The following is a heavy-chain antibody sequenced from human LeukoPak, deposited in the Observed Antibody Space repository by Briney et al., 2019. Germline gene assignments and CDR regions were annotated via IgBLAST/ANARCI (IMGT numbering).Heavy chain of an antibody. V-gene: IGHV3-43*01. CDR2: ISWDGGST. J-gene: IGHJ4*02. D-gene: IGHD3-3*01. Sequence: GGSLTLSCAASGFTFYDYTLHWVRQAPGKGLEWVSLISWDGGSTYYADSVKGRFTISRDDSKNSLYLQMNSLRTEDTALYYCAKGINYDLDHWGQGTLVTVSS. CDR1: GFTFYDYT. CDR3: AKGINYDLDH.